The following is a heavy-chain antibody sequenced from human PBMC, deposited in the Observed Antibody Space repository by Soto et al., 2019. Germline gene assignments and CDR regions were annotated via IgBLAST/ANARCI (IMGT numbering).Heavy chain of an antibody. CDR3: ARVWLSTGDYVDYFDY. J-gene: IGHJ4*02. D-gene: IGHD3-16*01. V-gene: IGHV4-59*01. CDR2: IYSGGTT. Sequence: PSETLSLTCTVSGGSIRGYYWTWIRQPPGKGLEWLAYIYSGGTTDSNPSLKSRITMSVDTSKNQFSLNLSSVTAADTAVYFCARVWLSTGDYVDYFDYWGPGTPVTVSS. CDR1: GGSIRGYY.